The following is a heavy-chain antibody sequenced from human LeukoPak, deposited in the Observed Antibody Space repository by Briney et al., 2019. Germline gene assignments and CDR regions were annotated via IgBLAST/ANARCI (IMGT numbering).Heavy chain of an antibody. V-gene: IGHV1-18*01. CDR1: GYTFTSYG. CDR3: ARDLTRYSYGHDAFDI. D-gene: IGHD5-18*01. CDR2: ISAYNGNT. J-gene: IGHJ3*02. Sequence: ASVKVSCKASGYTFTSYGISWVRQAPGQGLEWMGWISAYNGNTNYAQKLQGRVTMTTDTSTSTAYMELRSLRSDDTAVYYCARDLTRYSYGHDAFDIWGQGTMVTVSS.